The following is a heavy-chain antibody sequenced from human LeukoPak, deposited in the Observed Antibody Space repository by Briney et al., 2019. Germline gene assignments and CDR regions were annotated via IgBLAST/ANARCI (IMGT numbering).Heavy chain of an antibody. Sequence: PGGSLRLSCTASGFTFSSYWMSWVRQAPGKGLEWVANIKQDGSEKYYVDSVKGRFTISRDNSKNTLYLQMNSLRAEDTAVYYCAKLAGGSDYWGQGTLVTVSS. CDR2: IKQDGSEK. V-gene: IGHV3-7*01. J-gene: IGHJ4*02. CDR3: AKLAGGSDY. CDR1: GFTFSSYW. D-gene: IGHD3-16*01.